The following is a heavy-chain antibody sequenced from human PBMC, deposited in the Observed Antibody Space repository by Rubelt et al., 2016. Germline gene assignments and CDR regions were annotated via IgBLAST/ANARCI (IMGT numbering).Heavy chain of an antibody. D-gene: IGHD3-16*01. V-gene: IGHV4-39*02. J-gene: IGHJ6*02. CDR2: IYYSGIT. CDR1: GGSISSSSYY. Sequence: QLQLQESGPGLVKPSETLSLTCTVSGGSISSSSYYWGWIRQPTGKGLEWIGSIYYSGITYYNPSLKCRVTISVDTSKNQFSLKLSSVTAADTAVYYCARDLGGGYYYGMDVWGQWTTVTVSS. CDR3: ARDLGGGYYYGMDV.